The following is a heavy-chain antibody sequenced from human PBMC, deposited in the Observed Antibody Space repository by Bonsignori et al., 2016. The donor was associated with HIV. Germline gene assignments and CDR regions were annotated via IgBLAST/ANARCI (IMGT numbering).Heavy chain of an antibody. CDR1: GYSISSGYY. Sequence: GSLRLSCAVSGYSISSGYYWGWIRQPPGKGLEWIGEINHSGSTNYNPSLKSRVSISIDTSKNQFSLRLSSVTAADTAVYYCAREQDSGGPDAFDIWGQGTMVTVSS. CDR3: AREQDSGGPDAFDI. D-gene: IGHD1-26*01. J-gene: IGHJ3*02. CDR2: INHSGST. V-gene: IGHV4-38-2*02.